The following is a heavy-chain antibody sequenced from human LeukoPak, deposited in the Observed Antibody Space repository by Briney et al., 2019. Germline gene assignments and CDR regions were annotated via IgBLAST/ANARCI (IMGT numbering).Heavy chain of an antibody. CDR2: INHSGST. Sequence: SETLPLTCAVYGGSFSVYYWSWIRQPPGKGLEWIGEINHSGSTNYNPSLKSRVTISVDTSKNQFSLKLSSVTAADTAVYYCARGLDNKNPIVVVPAAIVRRKCVGFDPWGQGTLVTVSS. CDR1: GGSFSVYY. J-gene: IGHJ5*02. V-gene: IGHV4-34*01. D-gene: IGHD2-2*02. CDR3: ARGLDNKNPIVVVPAAIVRRKCVGFDP.